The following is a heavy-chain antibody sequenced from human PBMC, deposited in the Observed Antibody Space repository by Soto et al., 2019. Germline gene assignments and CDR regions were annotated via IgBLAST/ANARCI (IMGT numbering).Heavy chain of an antibody. J-gene: IGHJ6*02. V-gene: IGHV1-69*12. D-gene: IGHD3-3*01. CDR3: ARQDVEWLLNYYYYYGMDV. CDR2: IIPIFGTA. Sequence: QVQLVQSGAEVKKPGSSVKVSCKASGGTFSSYAISWVRQAPGQGLEWMGGIIPIFGTANYAQKFQGRVTITADESTSTAYMELSSLRSEDTAVYYCARQDVEWLLNYYYYYGMDVWGQGTTVTVSS. CDR1: GGTFSSYA.